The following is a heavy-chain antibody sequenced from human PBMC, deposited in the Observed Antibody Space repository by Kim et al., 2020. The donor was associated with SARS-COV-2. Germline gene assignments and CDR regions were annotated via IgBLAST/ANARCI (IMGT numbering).Heavy chain of an antibody. Sequence: SETLSLTCTVSGGSLSSSSFFWGWVRQPPGKGLEWIGSIHYGRTSYYSPSLKSRVSIFVDTSKNQVSLNLRSVTPADTAVYYCATLDIVDYWGQGTLVTVSS. V-gene: IGHV4-39*01. D-gene: IGHD1-1*01. CDR3: ATLDIVDY. CDR2: IHYGRTS. CDR1: GGSLSSSSFF. J-gene: IGHJ4*02.